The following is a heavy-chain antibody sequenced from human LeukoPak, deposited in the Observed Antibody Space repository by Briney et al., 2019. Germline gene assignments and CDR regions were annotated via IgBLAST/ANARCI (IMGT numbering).Heavy chain of an antibody. CDR1: GFTFSSYE. Sequence: GGSLRLSCAASGFTFSSYEMSWVRQAPGKGLEWVANIKQDGSEKYYVDSVKGRFTISRDNAKNSLYLQMNSLRAEDTAVYYCARDRSTDFWSGYYTNYFDYWGQGTLVTVSS. D-gene: IGHD3-3*01. V-gene: IGHV3-7*01. CDR2: IKQDGSEK. J-gene: IGHJ4*02. CDR3: ARDRSTDFWSGYYTNYFDY.